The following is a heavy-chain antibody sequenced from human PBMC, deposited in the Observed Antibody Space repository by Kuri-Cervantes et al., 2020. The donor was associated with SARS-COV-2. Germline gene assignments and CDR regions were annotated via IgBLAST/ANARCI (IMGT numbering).Heavy chain of an antibody. Sequence: LSLTCAASGFTFDDYGMSWVRQAPGKGLEWVSGINWNGGSTGYADSVKGRFTISRDNAKNSLYLQMNSLRAEDTALYHCARYPGYDSSGYHDYWGQGTLVTVSS. J-gene: IGHJ4*02. V-gene: IGHV3-20*01. CDR3: ARYPGYDSSGYHDY. CDR1: GFTFDDYG. D-gene: IGHD3-22*01. CDR2: INWNGGST.